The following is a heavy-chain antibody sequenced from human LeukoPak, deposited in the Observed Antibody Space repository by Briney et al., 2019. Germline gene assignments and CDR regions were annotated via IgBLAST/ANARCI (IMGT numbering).Heavy chain of an antibody. J-gene: IGHJ5*02. Sequence: PGGSLRLSCAASGFTFDDCAMHWVRQAPGKGLEWVSGISWNSGSIGYADSVKGRFTISRDNSKNTLYLQMNSLRAEDTAVYYCAKEPYGSGSYYPNWFDPWGQGTLVTVSS. CDR2: ISWNSGSI. V-gene: IGHV3-9*01. CDR3: AKEPYGSGSYYPNWFDP. D-gene: IGHD3-10*01. CDR1: GFTFDDCA.